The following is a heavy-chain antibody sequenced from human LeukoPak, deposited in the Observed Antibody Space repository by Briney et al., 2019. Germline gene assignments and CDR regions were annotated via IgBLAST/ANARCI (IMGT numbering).Heavy chain of an antibody. CDR3: AREALNMYYGMDV. V-gene: IGHV3-30*04. J-gene: IGHJ6*02. CDR1: GFPFSSYS. CDR2: ISYDGRDK. Sequence: PETSLRLSCAASGFPFSSYSMHWVRQAPGKGPEWVAVISYDGRDKHYVDSVKGRFTISRDNSKNTLSLQMSSLRPDDTALYYCAREALNMYYGMDVWGQGTTVTVSS. D-gene: IGHD1/OR15-1a*01.